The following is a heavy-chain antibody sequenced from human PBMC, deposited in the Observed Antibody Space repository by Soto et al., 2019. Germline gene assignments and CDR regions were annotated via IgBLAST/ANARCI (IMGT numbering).Heavy chain of an antibody. CDR1: RFTFSSYS. Sequence: GESLILSCAASRFTFSSYSMSWVRQAPGTGLEWVSSISSTSTYTYYPDSLKGRFTISRDNAKNSLYLQMDSLRAEDAAVYYCARVAANDPNFDYWGQGTLVTVSS. V-gene: IGHV3-21*01. CDR2: ISSTSTYT. J-gene: IGHJ4*02. CDR3: ARVAANDPNFDY. D-gene: IGHD6-25*01.